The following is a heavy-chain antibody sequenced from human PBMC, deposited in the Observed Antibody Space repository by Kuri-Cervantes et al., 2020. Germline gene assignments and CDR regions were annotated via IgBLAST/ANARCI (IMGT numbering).Heavy chain of an antibody. CDR1: GFTFSSYA. CDR2: ISYDGSNK. V-gene: IGHV3-30*07. D-gene: IGHD3-3*01. CDR3: ALPYYDFWSGYYSKTDY. Sequence: GESLKISCAASGFTFSSYAMHWVRQAPGKGLEWVAVISYDGSNKYYADSVKGRFTVSRDNAQNSLYLQMNGLRAEDTAVYYCALPYYDFWSGYYSKTDYWGQGTLVTVSS. J-gene: IGHJ4*02.